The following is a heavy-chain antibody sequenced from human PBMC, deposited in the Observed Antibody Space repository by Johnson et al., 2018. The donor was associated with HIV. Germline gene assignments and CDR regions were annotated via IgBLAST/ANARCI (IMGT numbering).Heavy chain of an antibody. CDR1: GFTFSTYG. CDR2: MWYDGSNK. Sequence: QVQVVESGGGLVQPGRSLRLSCAASGFTFSTYGMHWVRQAPGKGLEWVAVMWYDGSNKYYADSVKGRFTISRDNSKNTLYLQMNSLRAEDTAVYYCAAPPERTGADDAFDIWGQGTMVTVSS. J-gene: IGHJ3*02. D-gene: IGHD1-1*01. CDR3: AAPPERTGADDAFDI. V-gene: IGHV3-33*01.